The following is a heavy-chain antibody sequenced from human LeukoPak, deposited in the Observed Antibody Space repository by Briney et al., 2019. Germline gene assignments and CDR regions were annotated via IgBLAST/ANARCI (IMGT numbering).Heavy chain of an antibody. V-gene: IGHV3-33*01. CDR3: ARDSELKRTAISLIRGVRGSRGGQLAD. CDR2: IWYDGSKK. J-gene: IGHJ4*02. D-gene: IGHD3-10*01. CDR1: GFTFSSYG. Sequence: GGSLRLSCAASGFTFSSYGMHWVRQAPGEGLEWVSVIWYDGSKKYYADSVEGRFTISRDDSKNTLYLQMNSLRAEDTAVYYCARDSELKRTAISLIRGVRGSRGGQLADWGQGTLVTVSS.